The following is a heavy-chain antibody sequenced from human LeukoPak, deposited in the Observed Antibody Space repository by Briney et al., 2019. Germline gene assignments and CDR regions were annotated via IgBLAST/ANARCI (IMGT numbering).Heavy chain of an antibody. J-gene: IGHJ5*02. D-gene: IGHD3-3*01. CDR3: ARGNYDFWSGHYNWFDP. CDR1: GGSISSYY. CDR2: IYYSGST. V-gene: IGHV4-59*01. Sequence: SETLSLTCTVSGGSISSYYWSWIRQPPGKGLEWIGYIYYSGSTNYNPSLKSRVTISVDTSKNQFSLELSSVTAADTAVYYCARGNYDFWSGHYNWFDPWGQGTLVTVSS.